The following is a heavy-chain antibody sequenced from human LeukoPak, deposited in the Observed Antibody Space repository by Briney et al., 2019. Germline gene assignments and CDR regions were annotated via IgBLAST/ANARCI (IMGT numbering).Heavy chain of an antibody. D-gene: IGHD2-15*01. V-gene: IGHV5-10-1*01. CDR1: GYSFTNYW. J-gene: IGHJ4*02. CDR2: IDPSDSYT. CDR3: ARHRSRIYYYFEF. Sequence: GESLKISCKGSGYSFTNYWISWVRQMPGKGLEWMGRIDPSDSYTSYSPSFQGLVTISADKSLSTAYLQWSSLKASDTAMYYCARHRSRIYYYFEFWGQRTLVTVSS.